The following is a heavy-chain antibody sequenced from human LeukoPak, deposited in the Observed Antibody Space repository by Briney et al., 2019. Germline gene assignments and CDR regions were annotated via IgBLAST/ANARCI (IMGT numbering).Heavy chain of an antibody. Sequence: GGSLRLSCAASGFTVSSNYMSWVRQAPGKGLEWVSVIYSGGRTYYADSVKGRFTISRDNSKNTLYLQINSLRAEDTAVYYCARELDSSGRTDAFDIWGQGTMVTVSS. V-gene: IGHV3-66*01. J-gene: IGHJ3*02. CDR1: GFTVSSNY. CDR3: ARELDSSGRTDAFDI. D-gene: IGHD3-22*01. CDR2: IYSGGRT.